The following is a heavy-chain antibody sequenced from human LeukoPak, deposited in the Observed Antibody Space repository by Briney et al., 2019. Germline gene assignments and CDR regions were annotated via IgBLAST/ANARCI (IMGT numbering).Heavy chain of an antibody. J-gene: IGHJ4*02. D-gene: IGHD3-10*01. CDR1: GFTFSNAW. CDR3: TTDPASSMVRGVLTFF. Sequence: PGGSLRLSCAASGFTFSNAWMTWVRQAPGKGLEWVGRIENNADGGTTDYAAPVKGRFTISRDESKNTLYLQMNSLKTEDTAVYYCTTDPASSMVRGVLTFFWGPGTVVTVSS. V-gene: IGHV3-15*04. CDR2: IENNADGGTT.